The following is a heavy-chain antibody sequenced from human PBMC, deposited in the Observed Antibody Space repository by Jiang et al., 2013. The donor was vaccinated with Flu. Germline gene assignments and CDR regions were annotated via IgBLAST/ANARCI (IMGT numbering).Heavy chain of an antibody. CDR3: TRWGSGSSWGLDAFDI. Sequence: AASVKGRFTISRDDSKNTAYLQMNSLKTEDTAVYYCTRWGSGSSWGLDAFDIWGQGTMVTVVF. J-gene: IGHJ3*02. D-gene: IGHD6-13*01. V-gene: IGHV3-73*01.